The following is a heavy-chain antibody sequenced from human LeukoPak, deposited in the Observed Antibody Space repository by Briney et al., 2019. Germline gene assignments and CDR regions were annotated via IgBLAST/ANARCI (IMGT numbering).Heavy chain of an antibody. CDR1: GFTFSSYW. V-gene: IGHV3-7*01. J-gene: IGHJ4*02. D-gene: IGHD3-10*01. CDR3: ARGPTPSYYYGSGSYYSLDY. CDR2: IKQDGSEK. Sequence: GGSLRLSCAASGFTFSSYWMSWVRQAPGKGLEWVANIKQDGSEKYYVDSVKGRFTISRDNAKNSLYLQMNSLRAEDTAVYYCARGPTPSYYYGSGSYYSLDYWGQGTLVTVSS.